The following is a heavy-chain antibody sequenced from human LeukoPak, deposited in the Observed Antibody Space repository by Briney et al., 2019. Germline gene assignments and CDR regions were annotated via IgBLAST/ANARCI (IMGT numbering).Heavy chain of an antibody. CDR2: ISSSSSYI. V-gene: IGHV3-21*01. CDR1: GFTFSSYS. D-gene: IGHD6-13*01. Sequence: PGGSLRLPCAASGFTFSSYSMNWVRQAPGKGLEWVSSISSSSSYIYYADSVKGRFTISRDNAKNSLYLQMNSLRAEDTAVYYCASGDSSSWYGPQNFDYWGQGTLVTVSS. CDR3: ASGDSSSWYGPQNFDY. J-gene: IGHJ4*02.